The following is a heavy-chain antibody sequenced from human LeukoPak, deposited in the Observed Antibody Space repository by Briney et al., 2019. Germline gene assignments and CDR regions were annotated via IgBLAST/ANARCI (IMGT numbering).Heavy chain of an antibody. J-gene: IGHJ3*02. CDR3: ATEQRITFFGRAFDI. V-gene: IGHV1-24*01. Sequence: ASVKVSCKVSGYTLTELSMHWVRQAPGKGLEWMGGFDPEDGETIYAQKFQGRVTMTEDTSTDTAYMEVSSLRSEDTAVYYCATEQRITFFGRAFDIWGQGTMVTVSS. D-gene: IGHD3-3*01. CDR2: FDPEDGET. CDR1: GYTLTELS.